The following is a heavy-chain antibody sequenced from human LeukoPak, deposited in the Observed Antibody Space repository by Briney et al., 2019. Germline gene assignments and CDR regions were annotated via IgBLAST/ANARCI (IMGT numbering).Heavy chain of an antibody. J-gene: IGHJ4*02. CDR1: GFTFSSQS. V-gene: IGHV3-48*01. Sequence: GGSLRLSRAGSGFTFSSQSMNWVRQAPGKGLEWVSYISSSSSTIYYADSVKGRFTISRDNAKNSLYLQMNSLRAEDTAVYYCARGYYANYFDYWGQGTLVTVSS. D-gene: IGHD1-26*01. CDR2: ISSSSSTI. CDR3: ARGYYANYFDY.